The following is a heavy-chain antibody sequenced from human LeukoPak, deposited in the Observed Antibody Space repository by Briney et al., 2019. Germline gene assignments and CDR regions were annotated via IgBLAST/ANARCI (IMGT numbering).Heavy chain of an antibody. D-gene: IGHD2-2*01. J-gene: IGHJ4*02. CDR2: IYYSGST. Sequence: SETLSLTCTVSGGSISSSSYYWGWIRQPPGKGLEWIGSIYYSGSTYYNPSLKSRVTISVDTSKNQFSLKLSSVTAADTAVYYCARRSISSLGVDQLLPFDYWGQGTLVTVSS. CDR1: GGSISSSSYY. V-gene: IGHV4-39*01. CDR3: ARRSISSLGVDQLLPFDY.